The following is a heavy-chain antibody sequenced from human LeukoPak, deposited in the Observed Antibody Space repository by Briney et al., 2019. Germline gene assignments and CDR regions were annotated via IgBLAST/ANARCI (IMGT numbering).Heavy chain of an antibody. CDR2: ISYDRSIT. CDR3: AKHNIGY. J-gene: IGHJ4*02. D-gene: IGHD1-1*01. Sequence: LAGGSLRLSCAASGFTFSSYAMHWVRQAPGKGLEWVAVISYDRSITYYADSVKGRFTLSCDNSKNTLYLQMNSLSPEDTAVYYCAKHNIGYWGQGTLVTVSS. V-gene: IGHV3-30-3*02. CDR1: GFTFSSYA.